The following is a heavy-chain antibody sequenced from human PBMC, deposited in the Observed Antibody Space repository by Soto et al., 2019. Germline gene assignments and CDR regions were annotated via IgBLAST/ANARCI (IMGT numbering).Heavy chain of an antibody. V-gene: IGHV4-34*01. CDR2: INHSGST. CDR1: GGSFSGYY. Sequence: SETLSLTCAVYGGSFSGYYWSWIRQPPGKGLEWIGEINHSGSTNYNPSLKSRVTISVDTSKNQFSLKLSSVTAADTAVYYCGRDRQEKYYYYYYMDVWGKGTTVTVSS. CDR3: GRDRQEKYYYYYYMDV. J-gene: IGHJ6*03.